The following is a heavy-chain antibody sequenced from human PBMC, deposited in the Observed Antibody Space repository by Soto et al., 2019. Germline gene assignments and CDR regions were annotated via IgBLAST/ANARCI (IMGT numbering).Heavy chain of an antibody. CDR1: GYTFTSYD. Sequence: ASVKVSCKASGYTFTSYDINWVRQATGQGLEWMGWMNPNSGNTGYAQKFQGRVTMTRNTSISTAYMELSSLRSEDTAVYYCASFSVLRCFEYAFDIWGQGTMVTVSS. D-gene: IGHD3-9*01. J-gene: IGHJ3*02. V-gene: IGHV1-8*01. CDR2: MNPNSGNT. CDR3: ASFSVLRCFEYAFDI.